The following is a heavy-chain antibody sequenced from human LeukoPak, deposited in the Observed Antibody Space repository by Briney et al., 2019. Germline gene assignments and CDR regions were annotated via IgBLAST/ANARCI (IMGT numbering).Heavy chain of an antibody. J-gene: IGHJ3*02. CDR1: GAPVSSYY. V-gene: IGHV4-4*07. CDR3: ARKDGDI. CDR2: IDASGST. Sequence: PSETLSLTCTVSGAPVSSYYWIWIRQPAGRGLEWIGRIDASGSTSYNPSLKSRVTMSVDSSKNQFSLKVSSVTAADTAVYYCARKDGDIWGQGTMVTVSS. D-gene: IGHD5-24*01.